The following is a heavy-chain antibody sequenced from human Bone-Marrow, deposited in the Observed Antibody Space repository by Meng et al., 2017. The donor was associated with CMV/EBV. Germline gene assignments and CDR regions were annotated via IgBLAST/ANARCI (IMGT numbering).Heavy chain of an antibody. CDR1: GGSVSSGSYY. CDR2: IYYSGST. J-gene: IGHJ5*02. Sequence: SETLSLTCTVSGGSVSSGSYYWSWIRQPPGKGLEWIGSIYYSGSTYYNPSLKSRVTISVDTSKNQFSLKLSSVTAADTAVYYCARHCDIVVVPAAINWFDPWGQGTLVTVSS. CDR3: ARHCDIVVVPAAINWFDP. V-gene: IGHV4-39*07. D-gene: IGHD2-2*01.